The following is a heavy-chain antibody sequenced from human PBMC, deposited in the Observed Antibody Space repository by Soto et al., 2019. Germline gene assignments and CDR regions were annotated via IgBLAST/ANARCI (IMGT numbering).Heavy chain of an antibody. CDR1: GFSLSTSGVG. J-gene: IGHJ4*02. CDR2: IYWDDDK. CDR3: ARHRGYYYDSSGYYPDY. D-gene: IGHD3-22*01. V-gene: IGHV2-5*02. Sequence: SGPTLVNPTQTLTLTCTFSGFSLSTSGVGVGWIRQPPGKALEWLALIYWDDDKRCSPSLKSRLTITKDTSKNQVVLTMTNMDPVDTATYYCARHRGYYYDSSGYYPDYWGQGTLVTSPQ.